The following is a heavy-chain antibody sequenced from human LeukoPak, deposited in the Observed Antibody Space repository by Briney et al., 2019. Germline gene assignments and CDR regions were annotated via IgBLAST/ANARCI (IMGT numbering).Heavy chain of an antibody. CDR3: ARVLGNPNWFDP. CDR1: GYTFTRNG. V-gene: IGHV1-18*01. CDR2: ISIYNGIT. D-gene: IGHD1-14*01. J-gene: IGHJ5*02. Sequence: ASVKVSCKTSGYTFTRNGIGWVRQAPGQGLEWMGWISIYNGITTYAQKFQGRVTMTADTSTSTAYMELTILRNDDTAVYYCARVLGNPNWFDPWGQGSLVTVSS.